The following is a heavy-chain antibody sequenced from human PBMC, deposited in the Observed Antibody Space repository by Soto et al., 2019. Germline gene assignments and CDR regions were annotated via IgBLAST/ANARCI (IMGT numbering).Heavy chain of an antibody. J-gene: IGHJ4*02. V-gene: IGHV3-15*01. CDR2: IKGEADGGTT. Sequence: GGSLRLSCAASGFTFSNAWMSWVRQAPGKGLEWVGRIKGEADGGTTDYAAPVKGRIAISRDHSKDTLYLQMNSLKTEDTAVYYCTSGLSNGYYNFDYWGQGTPVTVSS. CDR1: GFTFSNAW. CDR3: TSGLSNGYYNFDY. D-gene: IGHD3-22*01.